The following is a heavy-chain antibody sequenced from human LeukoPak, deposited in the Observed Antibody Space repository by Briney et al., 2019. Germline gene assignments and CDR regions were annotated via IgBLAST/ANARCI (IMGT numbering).Heavy chain of an antibody. V-gene: IGHV4-4*07. Sequence: PSETLSLTCTVSGGSISSYYWSRIRQPAGKGLEWIGRIYTSGSTNYNPSLKSRVTMSVDTSKNQFSLTLYSATAADTAVYYCALGYLYHDAFDIWGQGTMVTVSP. CDR3: ALGYLYHDAFDI. CDR2: IYTSGST. J-gene: IGHJ3*02. D-gene: IGHD5-18*01. CDR1: GGSISSYY.